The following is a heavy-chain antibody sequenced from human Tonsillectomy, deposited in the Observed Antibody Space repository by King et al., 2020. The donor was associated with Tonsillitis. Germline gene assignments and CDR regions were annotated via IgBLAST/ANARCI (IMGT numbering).Heavy chain of an antibody. CDR2: IYNSGST. Sequence: QLQESGPGLVKPSETLSLTCTVSGGPFSSGNYYWSWIRQPPGKGLEWVGYIYNSGSTSYNPSLESRVTISVDTSKTQFSLNLSSVTAADTAVYYCARDSPYGYVCGSYFRMSAFDVWGQGTMVTVSS. CDR1: GGPFSSGNYY. D-gene: IGHD3-16*01. J-gene: IGHJ3*01. CDR3: ARDSPYGYVCGSYFRMSAFDV. V-gene: IGHV4-61*01.